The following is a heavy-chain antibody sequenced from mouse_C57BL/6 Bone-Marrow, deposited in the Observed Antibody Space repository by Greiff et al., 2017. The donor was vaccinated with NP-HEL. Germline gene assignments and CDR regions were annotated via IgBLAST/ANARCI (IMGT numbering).Heavy chain of an antibody. J-gene: IGHJ3*01. V-gene: IGHV1-63*01. CDR3: ARREVRLSRDVAWFAY. CDR2: IYPGGGYT. D-gene: IGHD1-1*02. CDR1: GYTFTNYW. Sequence: QVQLQQSGAELVRPGTSVKMSCKASGYTFTNYWIGWAKQRPGHGLEWIGDIYPGGGYTNYNEKFKGKATLTVDKSSSTAYMQFSSLTSEDSAIYYCARREVRLSRDVAWFAYWGQGTLVTVSA.